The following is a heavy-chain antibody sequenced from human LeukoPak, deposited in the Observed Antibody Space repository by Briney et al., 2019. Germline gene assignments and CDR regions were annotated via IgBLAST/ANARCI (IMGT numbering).Heavy chain of an antibody. Sequence: GGSLRLSCAASGFTVSSNYMSWVRQAPGKGLEWVSVIYSGGSTYYADSVKGRFTISRDNSKNTLYLQMNSLRAEDTAVYYCAGVRRSYSFDYWGQGTLVTVSS. J-gene: IGHJ4*02. CDR2: IYSGGST. CDR1: GFTVSSNY. D-gene: IGHD1-26*01. V-gene: IGHV3-66*01. CDR3: AGVRRSYSFDY.